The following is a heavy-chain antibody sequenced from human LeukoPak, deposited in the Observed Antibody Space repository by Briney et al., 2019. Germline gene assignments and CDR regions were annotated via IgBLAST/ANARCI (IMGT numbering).Heavy chain of an antibody. V-gene: IGHV3-66*01. Sequence: GGSLRLSCAASGFTVSSNYMTWVRQAPGKGLEWVSVIYSGGYTYYADSVKGRFTISRDNSKNTLYLQMNSLRAEDTAVYFCARGLVGATTPHYFYGMDAWGQGTTVTVSS. CDR2: IYSGGYT. CDR1: GFTVSSNY. D-gene: IGHD1-26*01. CDR3: ARGLVGATTPHYFYGMDA. J-gene: IGHJ6*02.